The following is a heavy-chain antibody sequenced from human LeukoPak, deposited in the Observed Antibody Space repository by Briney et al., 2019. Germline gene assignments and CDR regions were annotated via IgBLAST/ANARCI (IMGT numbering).Heavy chain of an antibody. D-gene: IGHD3-16*01. J-gene: IGHJ4*02. CDR3: ARWGVGFPFDY. Sequence: SETLSLTCAVYGGSFSGYYWSWIRQPPGKGLEWIGEINHGGSTNYNPSLKSRVTISVDTSKNQFSLKLSSVTAADTAVYYCARWGVGFPFDYWGQGTLVTVSS. V-gene: IGHV4-34*01. CDR1: GGSFSGYY. CDR2: INHGGST.